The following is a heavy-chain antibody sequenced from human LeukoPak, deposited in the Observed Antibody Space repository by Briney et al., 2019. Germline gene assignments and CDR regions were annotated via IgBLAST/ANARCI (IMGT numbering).Heavy chain of an antibody. CDR2: FDPEDGET. CDR3: ARELGYYYDSSGYLGQDY. CDR1: GYTLTELS. D-gene: IGHD3-22*01. J-gene: IGHJ4*02. Sequence: GALVKVSCKVSGYTLTELSMHWVRQAPGKGLEWMGGFDPEDGETIYAQKFQGRVTMTEDTSTDTAYMELSSLRSEDTAVYYCARELGYYYDSSGYLGQDYWGQGTLVTVSS. V-gene: IGHV1-24*01.